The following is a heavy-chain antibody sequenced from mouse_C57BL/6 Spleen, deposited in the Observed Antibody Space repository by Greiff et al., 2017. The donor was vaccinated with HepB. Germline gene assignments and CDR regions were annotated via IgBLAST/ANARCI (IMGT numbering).Heavy chain of an antibody. D-gene: IGHD2-3*01. Sequence: QVQLQQSGPELVKPGASVKISCKASGYTFTDYYINWVKQRPGQGLEWIGWIFPGSGSTYYNEKFKGKATLTVDKSSSTAYMLLSSLTSEDSAVYFCARRGLYDGYYVYAMDYWGQGTSVTVSS. CDR1: GYTFTDYY. CDR2: IFPGSGST. CDR3: ARRGLYDGYYVYAMDY. V-gene: IGHV1-75*01. J-gene: IGHJ4*01.